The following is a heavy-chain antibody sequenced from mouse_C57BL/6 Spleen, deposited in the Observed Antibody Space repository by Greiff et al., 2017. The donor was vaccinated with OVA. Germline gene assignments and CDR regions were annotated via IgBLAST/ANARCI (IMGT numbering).Heavy chain of an antibody. V-gene: IGHV10-1*01. D-gene: IGHD2-3*01. J-gene: IGHJ4*01. CDR1: GFSFNTYA. Sequence: GGGLVQPKGSLKLSCAASGFSFNTYAMNWVRQAPGKGLEWVARIRSKSNNYATYYADSVKDRFTISRDDSESMLYLQMNNLKTEDTAMYYCVREDGYYGDYAMDYWGQGTSVTVSS. CDR3: VREDGYYGDYAMDY. CDR2: IRSKSNNYAT.